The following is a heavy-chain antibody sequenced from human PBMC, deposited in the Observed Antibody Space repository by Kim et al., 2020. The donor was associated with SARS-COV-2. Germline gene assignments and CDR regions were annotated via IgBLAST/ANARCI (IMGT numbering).Heavy chain of an antibody. D-gene: IGHD4-4*01. CDR1: GGSISSGSYY. Sequence: SETLSLTCTVSGGSISSGSYYWSWIRQPAGKGLEWIGRIYTSGSTNYNPSLKSRVTISVDTSKNQFSLKLSSVTAADTAVYYCARDSTVTPSYYYGMDVWGQGTTVTVSS. J-gene: IGHJ6*02. CDR3: ARDSTVTPSYYYGMDV. CDR2: IYTSGST. V-gene: IGHV4-61*02.